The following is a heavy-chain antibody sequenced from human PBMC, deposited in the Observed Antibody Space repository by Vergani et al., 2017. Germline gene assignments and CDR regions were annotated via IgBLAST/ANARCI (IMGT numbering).Heavy chain of an antibody. D-gene: IGHD6-6*01. J-gene: IGHJ4*02. Sequence: EVQLVESGGGLVKPGGSLRLSCAASGFTFSSYSMNWVRQAPGKGLEWVSSISSSSSYIYYADSVKGRFTSSRDNAKNSLYLQMNSLRAEDTAVYFCAKLTHPPPFSSIRQLVGPFDYWGQGTLVTVSS. CDR2: ISSSSSYI. CDR3: AKLTHPPPFSSIRQLVGPFDY. V-gene: IGHV3-21*01. CDR1: GFTFSSYS.